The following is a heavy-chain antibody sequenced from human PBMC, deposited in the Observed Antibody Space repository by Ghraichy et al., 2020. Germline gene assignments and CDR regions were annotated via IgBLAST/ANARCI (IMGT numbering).Heavy chain of an antibody. CDR1: GFTFNTHA. CDR2: ISASGGNT. J-gene: IGHJ5*02. Sequence: GGSLRLSCAASGFTFNTHAMNWVRQVPGKGLEWVSTISASGGNTYHADSVKGRFTISRDNHKNTVYLQMNNLRAEDTAIYYCAKVYLRGWTGGCFDPWGQGTLVTVSS. D-gene: IGHD6-19*01. V-gene: IGHV3-23*01. CDR3: AKVYLRGWTGGCFDP.